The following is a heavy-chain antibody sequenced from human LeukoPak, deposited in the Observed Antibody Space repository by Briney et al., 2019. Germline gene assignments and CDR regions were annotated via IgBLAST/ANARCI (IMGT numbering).Heavy chain of an antibody. CDR3: AKYYYDTSGYYPAGYFDY. CDR1: GFTFSSYA. CDR2: ITGGGGST. V-gene: IGHV3-23*01. J-gene: IGHJ4*02. Sequence: GGSLRLSCAASGFTFSSYAMSWVRQAPGKGLEWVSFITGGGGSTYYADSVKGRFTISRDNSKNTLYLQMNSLRAEDTAVYYCAKYYYDTSGYYPAGYFDYWGQGSLVTVSS. D-gene: IGHD3-22*01.